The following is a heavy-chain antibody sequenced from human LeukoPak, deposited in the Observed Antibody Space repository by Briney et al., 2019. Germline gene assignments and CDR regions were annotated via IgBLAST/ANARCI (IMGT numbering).Heavy chain of an antibody. V-gene: IGHV3-23*01. CDR3: AKECDYSPGHKFDL. D-gene: IGHD3-10*01. J-gene: IGHJ4*02. CDR2: LFTGGGRT. CDR1: GFTFSNYL. Sequence: GGSLRLSCAASGFTFSNYLMSWVRQAPGKGLEWVSVLFTGGGRTLYADSVKGRFTISGDTSRTTLYLQMNGLRAEDTAVYYCAKECDYSPGHKFDLWGQGTLVTVSS.